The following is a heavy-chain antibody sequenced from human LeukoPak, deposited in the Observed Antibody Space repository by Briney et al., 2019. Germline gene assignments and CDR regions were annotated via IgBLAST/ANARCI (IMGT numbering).Heavy chain of an antibody. V-gene: IGHV3-74*01. CDR1: GFAFSSHW. CDR3: ARDEVGAPPIDY. J-gene: IGHJ4*02. Sequence: GGSLRLSCEASGFAFSSHWMHWVRQAPGKGLVWVSNINGDGGSTGYADSEKGRFTTSRDNAKNTLYLHMNSLRAEDTAVYYCARDEVGAPPIDYWGQGALVTVSS. CDR2: INGDGGST. D-gene: IGHD1-26*01.